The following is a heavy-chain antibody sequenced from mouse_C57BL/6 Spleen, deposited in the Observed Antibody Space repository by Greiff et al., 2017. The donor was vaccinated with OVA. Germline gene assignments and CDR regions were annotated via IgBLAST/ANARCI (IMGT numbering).Heavy chain of an antibody. CDR2: IDPSDSYT. D-gene: IGHD2-1*01. CDR1: GYTFTSYW. V-gene: IGHV1-69*01. CDR3: ARWGNYGLLAY. Sequence: QVQLQQPGAELVMPGASVKLSCKASGYTFTSYWMHWVKQRPGQGLEWIGEIDPSDSYTNYNQKFKGKSTLTVDKSSSTAYMQLSSLTSEDSAVYYCARWGNYGLLAYWGQGTLVTVSA. J-gene: IGHJ3*01.